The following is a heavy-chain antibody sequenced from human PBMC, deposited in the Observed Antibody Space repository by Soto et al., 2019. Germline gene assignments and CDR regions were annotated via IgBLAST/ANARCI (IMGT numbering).Heavy chain of an antibody. CDR2: INHSGTT. V-gene: IGHV4-34*01. CDR1: GGSFSGYY. J-gene: IGHJ6*04. D-gene: IGHD6-13*01. CDR3: ARGGIEAAGRGDYYYKVMAV. Sequence: SETLSLTCAVYGGSFSGYYWSWIRQPPGKGLEWIGEINHSGTTNYNPSLKSRVTISVDTYKTQSPLNRTSVPAADTVIFSWARGGIEAAGRGDYYYKVMAVGGKGTTVPVP.